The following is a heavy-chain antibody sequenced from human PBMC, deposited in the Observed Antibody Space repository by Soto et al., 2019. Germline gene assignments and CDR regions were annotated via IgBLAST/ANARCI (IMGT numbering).Heavy chain of an antibody. D-gene: IGHD3-22*01. V-gene: IGHV3-23*01. Sequence: GGSLRLSCAASGFTFSSYAMSWVRQAPGKGLEWVSAISGSGGSTYYADSVKGRFTISRDNSKNTLYLQMNSLRAEDTAVYYCAMDDSSGYYVNYFDYWGQGTLVTVSS. CDR1: GFTFSSYA. J-gene: IGHJ4*02. CDR2: ISGSGGST. CDR3: AMDDSSGYYVNYFDY.